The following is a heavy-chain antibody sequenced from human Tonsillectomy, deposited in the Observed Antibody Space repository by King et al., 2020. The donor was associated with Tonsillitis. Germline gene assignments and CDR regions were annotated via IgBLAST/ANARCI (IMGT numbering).Heavy chain of an antibody. Sequence: GQLVQSXXEVKEPGESLKISCKTSGFTFTSYWIGWVRQMPGKGLEWMGIIYPGDSDTRYSPSFQGQVTISADKSISTAYLQWSSLKASDTAMYYCERXXXXXVXXXXWDXXDFXGXGTLVTVXS. J-gene: IGHJ4*02. D-gene: IGHD1-20*01. CDR3: ERXXXXXVXXXXWDXXDF. V-gene: IGHV5-51*01. CDR1: GFTFTSYW. CDR2: IYPGDSDT.